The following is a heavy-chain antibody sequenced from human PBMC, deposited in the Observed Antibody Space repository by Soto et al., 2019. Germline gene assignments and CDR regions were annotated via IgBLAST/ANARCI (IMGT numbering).Heavy chain of an antibody. V-gene: IGHV3-48*03. CDR1: GFTFSNFE. CDR2: INTAGSTK. D-gene: IGHD2-2*01. Sequence: PGGSLRLSCAASGFTFSNFEMHWVRQAPGKGLEWVSYINTAGSTKYYAESVKGRFTISRDNAKNSLFLQMNSLRAEDTAVYYGARAECSKPNCLTDFYSYGLDVWGQGTTVTVSS. CDR3: ARAECSKPNCLTDFYSYGLDV. J-gene: IGHJ6*02.